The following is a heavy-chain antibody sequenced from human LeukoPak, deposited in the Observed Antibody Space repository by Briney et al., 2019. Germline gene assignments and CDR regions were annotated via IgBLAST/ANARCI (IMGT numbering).Heavy chain of an antibody. V-gene: IGHV1-18*01. CDR3: TRWDLNWGSNVGGDGMDV. J-gene: IGHJ6*02. CDR2: ISTYNNNA. Sequence: ASVKVSCKASGYTFISYGISWVRQAPGQGLEWMGWISTYNNNANYAQKLQGRVTMTTDTSTSTDYMEQRSLISDDTDVYYCTRWDLNWGSNVGGDGMDVGGQGTTVTVS. CDR1: GYTFISYG. D-gene: IGHD3-16*01.